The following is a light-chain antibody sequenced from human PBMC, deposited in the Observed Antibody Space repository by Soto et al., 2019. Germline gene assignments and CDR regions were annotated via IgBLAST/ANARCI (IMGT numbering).Light chain of an antibody. V-gene: IGKV3-11*01. CDR2: DAS. CDR1: QSVSNY. CDR3: QQRSNLPPWT. J-gene: IGKJ1*01. Sequence: EIVLTQAPATLSLSPGERATLSCRASQSVSNYLAWYQQKPGQAPRLLIYDASNRATGIPARFSGSGYRTDFTLTISILETEDFAVYYCQQRSNLPPWTFGQRTQVEIK.